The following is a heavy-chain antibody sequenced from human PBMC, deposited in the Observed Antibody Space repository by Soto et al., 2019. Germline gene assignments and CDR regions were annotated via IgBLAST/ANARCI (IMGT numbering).Heavy chain of an antibody. CDR2: IYYSGST. D-gene: IGHD3-9*01. V-gene: IGHV4-39*01. Sequence: QLQLQESGPGLVKPSETLSLTCTVSGGSISSSSYYWGWIRQPPGKGLEWIGSIYYSGSTYYNPSLKSRVTISVDTSKNQFSLKLSSVTAADTAVYYCARRLWGYYDILTGYSPDHYFDYWGQGTLVTVSS. CDR1: GGSISSSSYY. J-gene: IGHJ4*02. CDR3: ARRLWGYYDILTGYSPDHYFDY.